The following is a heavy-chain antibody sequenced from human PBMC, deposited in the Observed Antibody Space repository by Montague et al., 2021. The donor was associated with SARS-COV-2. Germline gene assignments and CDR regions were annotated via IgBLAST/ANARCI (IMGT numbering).Heavy chain of an antibody. V-gene: IGHV4-39*01. CDR2: VYYSGST. CDR3: ARLGFVELWLNLGWFDP. CDR1: GDSIRSSGYY. Sequence: SETLSLTCSVSGDSIRSSGYYWGWIRQPPGKGLERIGTVYYSGSTNYNPSLKSRVTMPVDTSKNQFSLELRSVTAADTVVYYCARLGFVELWLNLGWFDPWGQGTLVTVSS. D-gene: IGHD3-16*02. J-gene: IGHJ5*02.